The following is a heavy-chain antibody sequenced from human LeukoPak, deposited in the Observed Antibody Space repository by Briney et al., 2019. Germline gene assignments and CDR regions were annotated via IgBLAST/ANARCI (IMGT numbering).Heavy chain of an antibody. CDR2: INSDGSIT. CDR3: VRDLWNYYDSSGYYYEDY. V-gene: IGHV3-74*01. Sequence: GGSLRLSCAASGFNFSSHWMHWVRQAPGKGLVWVSRINSDGSITINADSVKGRFTISRDNAKNTLFLQMNSLRAEDTAVYYCVRDLWNYYDSSGYYYEDYWGQGTLVTVSS. CDR1: GFNFSSHW. D-gene: IGHD3-22*01. J-gene: IGHJ4*02.